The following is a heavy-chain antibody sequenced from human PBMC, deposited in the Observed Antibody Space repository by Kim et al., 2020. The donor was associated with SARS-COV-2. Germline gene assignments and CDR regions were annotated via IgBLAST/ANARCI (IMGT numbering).Heavy chain of an antibody. Sequence: GGSLRLSCAASGFTFSSYSMNWVRQAPGKGLEWVSSISSSSSYIYYADSVKGRFTISRDNAKNSLYLQMNSLRAEDTAVYYCARAFHSSGYYSFDYWGQGTLVTVSS. CDR2: ISSSSSYI. J-gene: IGHJ4*02. D-gene: IGHD3-22*01. V-gene: IGHV3-21*01. CDR3: ARAFHSSGYYSFDY. CDR1: GFTFSSYS.